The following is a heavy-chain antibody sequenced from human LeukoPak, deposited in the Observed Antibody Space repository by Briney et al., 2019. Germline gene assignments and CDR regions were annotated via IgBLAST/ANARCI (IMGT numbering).Heavy chain of an antibody. Sequence: GGSLRLSCAASGFTFSSYGMHWVRQAPGKGLEWVAVISYDGSNKYYADSVKGRFTISRDNSKNTPYLQMNSLRAEDTAVYYCAKDNYVSFDYWGQGTLVTVSS. CDR3: AKDNYVSFDY. J-gene: IGHJ4*02. CDR2: ISYDGSNK. V-gene: IGHV3-30*18. CDR1: GFTFSSYG. D-gene: IGHD3-16*01.